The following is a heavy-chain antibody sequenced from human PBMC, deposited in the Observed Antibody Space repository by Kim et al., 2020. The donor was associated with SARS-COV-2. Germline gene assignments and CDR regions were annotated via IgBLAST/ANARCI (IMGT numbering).Heavy chain of an antibody. V-gene: IGHV4-30-2*04. D-gene: IGHD3-10*01. J-gene: IGHJ5*02. CDR3: ARDTFMVRGVNPWFDP. Sequence: SLKSRVTISVDTSKTQFSLKLSSVTAADTAVYYCARDTFMVRGVNPWFDPWGQGTLVTVSS.